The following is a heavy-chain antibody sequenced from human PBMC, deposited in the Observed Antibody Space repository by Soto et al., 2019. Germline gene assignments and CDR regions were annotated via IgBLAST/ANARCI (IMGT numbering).Heavy chain of an antibody. Sequence: ASVKVSCKASGYTFTSYGISWVRQAPGQGLEWMGWISAYNGNTNYAQKLQGRVTMTTDTSTSTAYMELRSLRSDDTAVYYCARALIKYYYDSSGYNPYYFDYWGQGTLVTVSS. V-gene: IGHV1-18*01. J-gene: IGHJ4*02. D-gene: IGHD3-22*01. CDR1: GYTFTSYG. CDR2: ISAYNGNT. CDR3: ARALIKYYYDSSGYNPYYFDY.